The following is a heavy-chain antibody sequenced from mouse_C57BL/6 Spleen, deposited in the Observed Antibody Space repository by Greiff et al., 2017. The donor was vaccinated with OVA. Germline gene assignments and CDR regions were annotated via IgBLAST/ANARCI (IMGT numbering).Heavy chain of an antibody. CDR2: ISSGGSYT. CDR1: GFTFSSYG. D-gene: IGHD3-3*01. J-gene: IGHJ4*01. Sequence: EVMLVESGGDLVKPGGSLKLSCAASGFTFSSYGMSWVRQTPDKRLEWVATISSGGSYTYYPDSVKGRFTLSRDNAKNTLYLQMSSLKSEDTAMYYCARLLGAMDYWGQGTSVTVSS. CDR3: ARLLGAMDY. V-gene: IGHV5-6*02.